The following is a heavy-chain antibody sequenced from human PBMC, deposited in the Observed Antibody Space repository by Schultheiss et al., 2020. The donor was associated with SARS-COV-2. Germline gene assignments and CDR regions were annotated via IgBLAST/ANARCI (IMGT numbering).Heavy chain of an antibody. D-gene: IGHD3-10*01. V-gene: IGHV3-74*01. CDR2: INSDGSST. Sequence: GGSLRLSCAASGFTFSSYWMLWVRQAPGKGLVWVSRINSDGSSTTYADSVKGRFIISRDNAKNTLYLQMNSLRAEDTAVYYCVRDTGGFAFDIWGQGTMVTV. CDR3: VRDTGGFAFDI. J-gene: IGHJ3*02. CDR1: GFTFSSYW.